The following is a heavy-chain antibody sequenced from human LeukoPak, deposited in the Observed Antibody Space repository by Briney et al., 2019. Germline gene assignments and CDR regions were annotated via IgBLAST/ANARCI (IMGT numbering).Heavy chain of an antibody. V-gene: IGHV3-48*04. CDR1: GFTFSSYS. D-gene: IGHD5-24*01. J-gene: IGHJ4*02. Sequence: GGSLRLSCAASGFTFSSYSMNWVRQAPGKGLEWISYITTSGGAKNYADSVKGRFTISRDNAKNSLYLQMNSLRAEDTAIYYCTRVGYIDEGIDYWGQGTLVTVSS. CDR2: ITTSGGAK. CDR3: TRVGYIDEGIDY.